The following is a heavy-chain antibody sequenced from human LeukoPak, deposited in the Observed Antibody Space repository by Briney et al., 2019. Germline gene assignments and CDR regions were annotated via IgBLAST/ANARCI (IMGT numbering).Heavy chain of an antibody. CDR3: ARRGRLYYDSSGYLYYFDY. CDR2: IYYSGST. CDR1: GGSISNYY. D-gene: IGHD3-22*01. J-gene: IGHJ4*02. Sequence: PSETLSLTCTVSGGSISNYYWSWIRQPPGKGLEWIGYIYYSGSTNYNPSLKSRVTISVDTSKNQFSLKLSSVTAADTAVYYCARRGRLYYDSSGYLYYFDYWGQGTLVTVSP. V-gene: IGHV4-59*01.